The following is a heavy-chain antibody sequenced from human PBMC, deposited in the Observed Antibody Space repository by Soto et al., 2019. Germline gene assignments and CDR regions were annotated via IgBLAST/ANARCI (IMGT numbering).Heavy chain of an antibody. CDR2: IIPIFGTA. CDR3: ARGSITIFGVVTPHNYGMDV. J-gene: IGHJ6*02. V-gene: IGHV1-69*13. CDR1: GGTFSSYA. Sequence: SVKVSCKASGGTFSSYAISWVRQAPGQGLEWMGGIIPIFGTANYAQKFQGRVTITADESTSTAYMELSSLRSEDTAAYYCARGSITIFGVVTPHNYGMDVWGQGTTVTVSS. D-gene: IGHD3-3*01.